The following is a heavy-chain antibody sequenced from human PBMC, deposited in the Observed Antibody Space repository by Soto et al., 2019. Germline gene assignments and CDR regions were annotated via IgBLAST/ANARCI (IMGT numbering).Heavy chain of an antibody. CDR1: GFTFGDSY. CDR3: AKTRVADSGYYFDH. D-gene: IGHD3-10*01. Sequence: QVKLVESPRPLVKPGGSLRLSCAASGFTFGDSYMSWIRQSPGKGLEWLSYISGGSSYTNYAESVKGRFTISRDNAKRSLFLQVNSLRADDTAIYYCAKTRVADSGYYFDHWGQGTMVTVSS. V-gene: IGHV3-11*05. J-gene: IGHJ4*02. CDR2: ISGGSSYT.